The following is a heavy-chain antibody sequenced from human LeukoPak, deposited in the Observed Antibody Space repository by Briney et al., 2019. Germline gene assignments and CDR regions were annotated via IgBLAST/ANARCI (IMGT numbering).Heavy chain of an antibody. J-gene: IGHJ6*02. CDR1: GFTVSSNY. CDR3: ARAMEYYDFWSGYWDYYYGMDA. CDR2: IYSGGST. Sequence: GGSLSLSCAASGFTVSSNYMSWVRQAPGKGLEWVSVIYSGGSTYYADSVKGRFTISRHNSKNTLYLQMNSLRAEDTAVYYCARAMEYYDFWSGYWDYYYGMDAWGQGTTVTVSS. V-gene: IGHV3-53*04. D-gene: IGHD3-3*01.